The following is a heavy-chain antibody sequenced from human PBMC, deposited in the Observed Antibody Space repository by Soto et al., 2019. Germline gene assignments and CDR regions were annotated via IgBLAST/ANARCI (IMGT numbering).Heavy chain of an antibody. V-gene: IGHV1-18*01. CDR2: ISAYNGNT. CDR3: ARDLVAADTGADAFDI. Sequence: ASVKVSCKASGYTFTSYGISWVRQAPGQGLERMGWISAYNGNTNYAQKLQGRVTMTTDTSTSTAYMELRSLRSDDTAVYYCARDLVAADTGADAFDIWGQGTMVTVSS. CDR1: GYTFTSYG. J-gene: IGHJ3*02. D-gene: IGHD6-19*01.